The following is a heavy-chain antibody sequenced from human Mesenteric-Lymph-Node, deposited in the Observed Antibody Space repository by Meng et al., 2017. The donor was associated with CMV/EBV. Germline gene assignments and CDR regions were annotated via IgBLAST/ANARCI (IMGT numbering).Heavy chain of an antibody. CDR1: YTFNLYN. CDR2: INPNSGET. Sequence: YTFNLYNIYWLRQAPGHGPEWLGWINPNSGETTTTEKLNGRISLTREVSINTAYMELSRLSPADTAVYFCVREGYMENPSIILGGDHWGQGTLVTVSS. CDR3: VREGYMENPSIILGGDH. J-gene: IGHJ4*02. D-gene: IGHD5-18*01. V-gene: IGHV1-2*02.